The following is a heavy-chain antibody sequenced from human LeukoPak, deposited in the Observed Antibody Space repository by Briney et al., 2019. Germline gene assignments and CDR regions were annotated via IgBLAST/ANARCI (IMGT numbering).Heavy chain of an antibody. Sequence: SVIRCCNCSGGSFSCGAIVWLRGRPGQGHEWMGRIIPILGIANYAQKSQGRVTITADKSTSTAYMELSSLRSEDTAVYYCARDPGSYSTVTRGSEYFKHWGQGTLVTVSS. D-gene: IGHD4-17*01. CDR2: IIPILGIA. V-gene: IGHV1-69*04. CDR3: ARDPGSYSTVTRGSEYFKH. J-gene: IGHJ1*01. CDR1: GGSFSCGA.